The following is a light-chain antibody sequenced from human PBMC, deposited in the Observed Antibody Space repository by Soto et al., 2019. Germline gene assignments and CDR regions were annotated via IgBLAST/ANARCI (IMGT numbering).Light chain of an antibody. CDR2: RAS. J-gene: IGKJ4*01. V-gene: IGKV3-15*01. CDR3: QQYNNCPRAT. Sequence: VMTQSPATLSVSPGERATLSCRASQSISSNLAWYQQKLGQAPRLFIFRASSRATGIPARFSGSGSGTEFNMTISSLQSEDFAVYYCQQYNNCPRATFGGGTKVEIK. CDR1: QSISSN.